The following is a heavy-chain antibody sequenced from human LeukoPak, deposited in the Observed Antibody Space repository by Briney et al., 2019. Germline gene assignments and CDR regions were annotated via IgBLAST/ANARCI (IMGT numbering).Heavy chain of an antibody. Sequence: NSSETLSLTCTVSGGSISSGGYYWSWIRQPPGKGLEWIGYIYHSGSTYYNPSLKSRVTISVDRSKNQFSLKLSSVTAADTAVYYCARVSNQYYDFWSGYYLDYWGQGTLVTVSS. CDR3: ARVSNQYYDFWSGYYLDY. D-gene: IGHD3-3*01. CDR2: IYHSGST. J-gene: IGHJ4*02. CDR1: GGSISSGGYY. V-gene: IGHV4-30-2*01.